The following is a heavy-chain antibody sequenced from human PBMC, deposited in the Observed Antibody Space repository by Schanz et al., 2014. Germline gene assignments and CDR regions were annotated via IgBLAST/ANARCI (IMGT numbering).Heavy chain of an antibody. D-gene: IGHD4-4*01. V-gene: IGHV3-48*04. Sequence: VHLVESGGGVVQPGRSLRLSCAASGFTFSSYGMHWVRQAPGKGLEWVSYISSSGSTIYYADSVKGRFTISRDNAKNSLYLQMNSLRAEDTAVYYCAKDRQTTVNRVGYYYGMDVWGQGTTVTVSS. CDR3: AKDRQTTVNRVGYYYGMDV. CDR2: ISSSGSTI. J-gene: IGHJ6*02. CDR1: GFTFSSYG.